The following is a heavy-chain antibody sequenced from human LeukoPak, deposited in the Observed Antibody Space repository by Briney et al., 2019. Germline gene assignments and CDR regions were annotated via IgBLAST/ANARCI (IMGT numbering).Heavy chain of an antibody. V-gene: IGHV3-64*01. CDR2: ISSNGGST. J-gene: IGHJ3*01. CDR3: ARGDVLRSFDYLPRPAYAFDF. D-gene: IGHD3-9*01. CDR1: GFTFSTYA. Sequence: GGSLRLSCAASGFTFSTYAMHWVRQAPGKGLEYVSTISSNGGSTHYANSVKGRFSISRDNSKNTLYLRMSILRPEDMAVYYCARGDVLRSFDYLPRPAYAFDFWGQGTMVTVSS.